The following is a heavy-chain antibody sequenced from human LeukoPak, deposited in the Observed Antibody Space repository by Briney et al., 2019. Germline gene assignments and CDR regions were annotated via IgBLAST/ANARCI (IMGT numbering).Heavy chain of an antibody. V-gene: IGHV3-73*01. J-gene: IGHJ3*02. CDR1: GLTFSGSA. CDR2: IRSKANSYAT. CDR3: TPSEAFYI. Sequence: GGSLTLSCAAPGLTFSGSAMPWVRQASGEGLEWVGRIRSKANSYATAYAASVKGRFTISRDDSKNTAYLQMNSLKTEDTAVYYCTPSEAFYIWGQGTMVTVSS.